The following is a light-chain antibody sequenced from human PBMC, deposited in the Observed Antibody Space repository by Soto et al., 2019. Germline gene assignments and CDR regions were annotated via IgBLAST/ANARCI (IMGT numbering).Light chain of an antibody. CDR3: QTWGTGIHV. J-gene: IGLJ1*01. CDR1: SGHSSYA. Sequence: QLVLTQSPSASASLGASVKLTCTLSSGHSSYAIAWHQQQPEKGPRYLMKLNSDGSHSKGGGIPDRFSGSSSGAERYLIISSLQSEDEADYYCQTWGTGIHVFGTGTKLTV. CDR2: LNSDGSH. V-gene: IGLV4-69*01.